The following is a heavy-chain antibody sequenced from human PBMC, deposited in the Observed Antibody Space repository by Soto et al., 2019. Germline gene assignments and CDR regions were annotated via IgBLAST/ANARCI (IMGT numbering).Heavy chain of an antibody. CDR2: IFSNDEK. CDR1: GFSLSNARMG. Sequence: QVTLKESGPVLVKPTETLTLTCTVSGFSLSNARMGVSWIRQPPGKALEWLAHIFSNDEKSYSTSLKSSLTISKDTSKRHVVRTMTNMDPVDTATYYCARHGSGVGARPLDYWGPGTLVTVSS. D-gene: IGHD1-26*01. CDR3: ARHGSGVGARPLDY. V-gene: IGHV2-26*01. J-gene: IGHJ4*02.